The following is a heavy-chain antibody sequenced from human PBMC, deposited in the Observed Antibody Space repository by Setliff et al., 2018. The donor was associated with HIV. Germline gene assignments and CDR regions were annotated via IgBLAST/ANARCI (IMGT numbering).Heavy chain of an antibody. J-gene: IGHJ6*02. CDR1: GDSVSSASYY. CDR2: IYYSGTT. Sequence: SETLSLTCTVSGDSVSSASYYWSWIRQPPGKGLEWIGYIYYSGTTKYNPSLKSRVTISVDTSKNQFFLKVTSVTAADTAVYYCARLHIRFRSQDWAAVDVWGQGTTVTVSS. D-gene: IGHD3-3*01. V-gene: IGHV4-61*01. CDR3: ARLHIRFRSQDWAAVDV.